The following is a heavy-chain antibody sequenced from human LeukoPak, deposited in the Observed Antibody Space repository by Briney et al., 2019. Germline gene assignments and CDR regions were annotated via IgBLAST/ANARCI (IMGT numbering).Heavy chain of an antibody. V-gene: IGHV3-33*01. J-gene: IGHJ4*02. D-gene: IGHD6-13*01. Sequence: PGGSLRLSCAASGFTFSSHVMHWVRQAPGKGLERVAVIWYDGGNKYYADSVKGRFTVSRDNSKNTLYLQMNSLRAEDTAVYYCARVAPMYSSSLYYLDYWGQGTLVTVSS. CDR3: ARVAPMYSSSLYYLDY. CDR2: IWYDGGNK. CDR1: GFTFSSHV.